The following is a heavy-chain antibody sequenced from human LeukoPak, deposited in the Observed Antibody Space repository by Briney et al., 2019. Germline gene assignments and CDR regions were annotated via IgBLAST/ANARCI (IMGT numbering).Heavy chain of an antibody. V-gene: IGHV4-59*11. CDR2: IYYSGST. J-gene: IGHJ6*03. D-gene: IGHD4-17*01. CDR3: ARVSSYGDHGIAYYYYYYMDV. Sequence: SETLSLTCTVSGGSISSHYWSWIRQPPGKGLEWIGYIYYSGSTNYNPSLKSRVTISVDTSKNQFSLKLSSVTAADTAVYYCARVSSYGDHGIAYYYYYYMDVWGKGTTVTVSS. CDR1: GGSISSHY.